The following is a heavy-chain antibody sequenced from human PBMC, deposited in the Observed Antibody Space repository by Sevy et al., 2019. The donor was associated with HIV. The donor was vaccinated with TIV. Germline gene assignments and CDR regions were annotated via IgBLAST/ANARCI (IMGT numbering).Heavy chain of an antibody. CDR3: AKEYGDFEGFDY. CDR1: GFSFSTLG. CDR2: LSHDGSHK. J-gene: IGHJ4*02. D-gene: IGHD4-17*01. Sequence: GGSLRLSCAASGFSFSTLGMHWVRQAPGKGLEWVAVLSHDGSHKFYVDSVKGRFTISRDNSKNTLYLQMNSLRAEDSAVYYCAKEYGDFEGFDYWGQGTLVTVSS. V-gene: IGHV3-30*18.